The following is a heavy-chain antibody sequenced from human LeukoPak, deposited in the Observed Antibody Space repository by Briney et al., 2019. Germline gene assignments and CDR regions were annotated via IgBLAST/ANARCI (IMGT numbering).Heavy chain of an antibody. CDR3: AARDYGDYPLGMDV. D-gene: IGHD4-17*01. Sequence: GSLRLSCAASGFTFSNAWMSWVRQPPGKGLEWIGEINHSGSTNYNPSLKSRVTISVDTSKNQFSLKLSSVTAADTAVYYCAARDYGDYPLGMDVWGQGTTVTVSS. J-gene: IGHJ6*02. CDR2: INHSGST. CDR1: GFTFSNAW. V-gene: IGHV4-34*08.